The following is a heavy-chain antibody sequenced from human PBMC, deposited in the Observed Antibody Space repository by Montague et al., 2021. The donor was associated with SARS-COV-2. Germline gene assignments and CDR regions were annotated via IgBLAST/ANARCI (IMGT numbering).Heavy chain of an antibody. D-gene: IGHD2-15*01. Sequence: SETLSLTCSVSGGSINNYFWGWIRQSPGKGLEWVGYMHSTGSTAXNPSLKCRVIISVDTSKTQISLKLSSVSAADTALYYCARAVVGAKTATIESWGQGTLVTVSS. V-gene: IGHV4-59*01. CDR3: ARAVVGAKTATIES. J-gene: IGHJ4*02. CDR2: MHSTGST. CDR1: GGSINNYF.